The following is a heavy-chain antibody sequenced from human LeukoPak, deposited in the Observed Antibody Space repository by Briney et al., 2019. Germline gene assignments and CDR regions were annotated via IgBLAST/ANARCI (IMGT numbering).Heavy chain of an antibody. CDR3: ARRSITATGIGDWFDP. CDR1: GYTFTGYY. Sequence: ASVRVSCKASGYTFTGYYMHWVRHAPGQGLEWMGWINPDSGGTKYAQKFQGRVTMTRDTSISTAYMELSRPRSDDTALYYCARRSITATGIGDWFDPWGQGTLVTVS. J-gene: IGHJ5*02. CDR2: INPDSGGT. D-gene: IGHD6-13*01. V-gene: IGHV1-2*02.